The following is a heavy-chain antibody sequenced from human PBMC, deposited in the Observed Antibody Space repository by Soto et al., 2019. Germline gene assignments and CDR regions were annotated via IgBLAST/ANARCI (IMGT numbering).Heavy chain of an antibody. CDR2: ISYDGSNK. D-gene: IGHD6-25*01. V-gene: IGHV3-30*18. CDR3: AKDRRPNYYYGMDV. J-gene: IGHJ6*02. Sequence: QVQLVESGGGVVQPGRSLRLSCAASGFTFSSYGMHWVGQAPGKGLEWVAVISYDGSNKYYADSVTGRFTISRDNSKNTLYLQMNSLRAEDTAVYYCAKDRRPNYYYGMDVWGQGTTVTVSS. CDR1: GFTFSSYG.